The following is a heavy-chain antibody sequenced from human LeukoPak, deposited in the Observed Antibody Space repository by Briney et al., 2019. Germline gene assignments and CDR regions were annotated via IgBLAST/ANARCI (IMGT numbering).Heavy chain of an antibody. J-gene: IGHJ6*03. D-gene: IGHD2/OR15-2a*01. CDR2: MNPKSGNT. CDR1: GYTFITYD. CDR3: ARFLKNPVNRRGPANYYMDV. Sequence: GASVKVSCKAAGYTFITYDISWVRQATGQGLEWMGWMNPKSGNTLYAQKFQGRVTMTRNTSISTAYMALSSVRSEDTAVYYCARFLKNPVNRRGPANYYMDVWGKGTTVTISS. V-gene: IGHV1-8*01.